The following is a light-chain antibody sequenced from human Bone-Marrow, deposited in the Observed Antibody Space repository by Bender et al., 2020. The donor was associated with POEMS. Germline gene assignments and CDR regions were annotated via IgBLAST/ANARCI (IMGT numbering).Light chain of an antibody. V-gene: IGLV2-14*01. CDR3: SSYTTTSAL. CDR2: DDT. CDR1: SSDVGTYNY. Sequence: QSALTQPASVSGSPGQSITISCTGTSSDVGTYNYVSWYQHHPGKAPQLLIYDDTKRPSGVSDRFSGSRSGNTASLTISGLQAEDEADYYCSSYTTTSALFGGGTKLTVL. J-gene: IGLJ2*01.